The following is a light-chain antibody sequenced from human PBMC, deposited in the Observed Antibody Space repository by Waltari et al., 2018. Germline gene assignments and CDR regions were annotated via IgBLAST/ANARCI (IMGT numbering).Light chain of an antibody. J-gene: IGKJ5*01. CDR2: SAS. CDR1: QGISSY. Sequence: DIQLTQSPSFLSASVGDRVTITCRASQGISSYLAWYQQKPGRAPKPLIYSASTLQSGVPSRFSGSRSGTEFTLTISSLQPEDFATYYCQKLNSYPPTTFGQGTRLEIK. CDR3: QKLNSYPPTT. V-gene: IGKV1-9*01.